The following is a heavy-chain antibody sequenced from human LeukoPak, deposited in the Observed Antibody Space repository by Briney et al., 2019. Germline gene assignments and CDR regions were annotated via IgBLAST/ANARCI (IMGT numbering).Heavy chain of an antibody. D-gene: IGHD6-13*01. V-gene: IGHV3-23*01. J-gene: IGHJ4*02. CDR3: AKFSLDYSSSWYYFDY. CDR1: GFTFSSYA. CDR2: ISGSGGST. Sequence: GGSLRLSCAASGFTFSSYAMSWVRQAPGKGLEWVSAISGSGGSTYYADSVKGRFTISRHNSKNTLYVQMNSLRAEDTAVYYCAKFSLDYSSSWYYFDYWGQGTLVTVSS.